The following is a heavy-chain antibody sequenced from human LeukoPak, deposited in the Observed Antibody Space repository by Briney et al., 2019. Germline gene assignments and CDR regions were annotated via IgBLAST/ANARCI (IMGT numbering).Heavy chain of an antibody. D-gene: IGHD3-22*01. CDR2: IQQDGSEK. V-gene: IGHV3-7*01. CDR1: GFTFSDYW. CDR3: ARDLEDSSPFGAFDM. Sequence: PGGSLRLSCAASGFTFSDYWMSWVRQAPGKGLEWVANIQQDGSEKYYVDSVKGRFTISRDNAKKSLFLQVSSLRGEDTAVYYCARDLEDSSPFGAFDMWGQGTMVTVSS. J-gene: IGHJ3*02.